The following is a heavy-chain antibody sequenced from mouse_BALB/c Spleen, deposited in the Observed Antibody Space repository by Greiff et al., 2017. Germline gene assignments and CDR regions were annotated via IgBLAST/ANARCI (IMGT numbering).Heavy chain of an antibody. D-gene: IGHD3-3*01. V-gene: IGHV2-2*02. Sequence: VKVVESGPGLVQPSQSLSITCTVSGFSLTSYGVHWVRQSPGKGLEWLGVIWSGGSTDYNAAFISRLSISKDNSKSQVFFKMNSLQANDTAIYYCARRGRGYFDVWGAGTTVTVSS. CDR2: IWSGGST. CDR3: ARRGRGYFDV. J-gene: IGHJ1*01. CDR1: GFSLTSYG.